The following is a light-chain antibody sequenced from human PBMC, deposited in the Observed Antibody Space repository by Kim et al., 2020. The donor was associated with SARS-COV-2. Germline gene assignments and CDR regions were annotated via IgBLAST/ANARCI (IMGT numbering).Light chain of an antibody. CDR2: GAS. J-gene: IGKJ1*01. V-gene: IGKV1-8*01. Sequence: ASAGDRVTISCRARQDVSSYLAWYQQRSGQAPHLLIYGASTLQSGVPSRFIGSGSGTDFTLTISCLQSEDFATYYCQQYYTDPQTFGQGTKVDIK. CDR1: QDVSSY. CDR3: QQYYTDPQT.